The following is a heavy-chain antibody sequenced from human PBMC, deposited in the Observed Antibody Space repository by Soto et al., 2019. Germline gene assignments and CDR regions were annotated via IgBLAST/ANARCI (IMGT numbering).Heavy chain of an antibody. J-gene: IGHJ4*01. CDR1: GGSIISYY. V-gene: IGHV4-59*01. CDR3: ARSRSVSGTLIRYYFEY. Sequence: LSLTCTVSGGSIISYYWSWIRQSPGNVLEWIGYIFSSGSINYNPSLKSRVGISVDTSKNQCSLKLSSVTAADTAVYYCARSRSVSGTLIRYYFEYLGHGTLVTVSS. D-gene: IGHD1-1*01. CDR2: IFSSGSI.